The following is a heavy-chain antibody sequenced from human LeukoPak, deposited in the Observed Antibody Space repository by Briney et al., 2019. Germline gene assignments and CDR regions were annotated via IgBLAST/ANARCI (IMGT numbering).Heavy chain of an antibody. CDR3: ATGFMVATFYYYYGMDV. CDR1: GYTFTSYE. V-gene: IGHV1-8*01. CDR2: MNPNSGDT. Sequence: APVKVSCKASGYTFTSYEINWVRQATGQGLEWMGWMNPNSGDTGYAQKFQGRVTMTRNTSISTAYMELSSLKSEDTAVYYCATGFMVATFYYYYGMDVWGQGTTVTVSS. D-gene: IGHD5-12*01. J-gene: IGHJ6*02.